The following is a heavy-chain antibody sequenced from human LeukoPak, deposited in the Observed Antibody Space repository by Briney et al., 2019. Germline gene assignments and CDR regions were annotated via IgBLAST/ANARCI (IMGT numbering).Heavy chain of an antibody. CDR3: ARGSGYYSFDC. J-gene: IGHJ4*02. CDR2: INPNSGDT. CDR1: GYTLTAYY. V-gene: IGHV1-2*02. Sequence: ASVKVSCKASGYTLTAYYMHWVRQAPGQGLEWMGWINPNSGDTNYAQNFQGRVTMTRDTSISTAYMELSRLRSDDTAMYYCARGSGYYSFDCWGQGTLVTVSS. D-gene: IGHD3-3*01.